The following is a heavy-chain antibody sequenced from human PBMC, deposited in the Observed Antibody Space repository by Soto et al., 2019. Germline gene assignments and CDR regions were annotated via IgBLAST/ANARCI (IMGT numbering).Heavy chain of an antibody. CDR3: ARQSIAAAGSNWFDP. V-gene: IGHV3-11*01. CDR1: GFTFSDYY. D-gene: IGHD6-13*01. J-gene: IGHJ5*02. Sequence: GGSLRLSCAASGFTFSDYYMSWIRQAPGKGLEWVSYISSSGSTIYYADSVKGRFTISRDNAKNSLYLQMNSLRAEDTAVYYCARQSIAAAGSNWFDPWGQGTLVTVSS. CDR2: ISSSGSTI.